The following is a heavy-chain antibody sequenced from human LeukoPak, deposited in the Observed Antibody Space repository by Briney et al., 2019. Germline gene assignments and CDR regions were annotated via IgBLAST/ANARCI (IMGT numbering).Heavy chain of an antibody. J-gene: IGHJ4*02. Sequence: SETLSRTCGVSGGSISGTNWWSWVRQPPGQGLEWIGEISLAGQTNYNPSLNSRVTMSLDKSSNQLSLHLTSVTAADTATYFCSRESGPFCPFGYWGQGTLVIVSS. V-gene: IGHV4/OR15-8*02. D-gene: IGHD1-26*01. CDR2: ISLAGQT. CDR3: SRESGPFCPFGY. CDR1: GGSISGTNW.